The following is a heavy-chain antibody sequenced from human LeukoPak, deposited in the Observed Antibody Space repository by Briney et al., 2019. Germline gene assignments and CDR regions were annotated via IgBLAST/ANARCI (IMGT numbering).Heavy chain of an antibody. Sequence: SETLSLTCTVSGGSISSYYCSWIRQPPGQGLEWIAYMHSTGVDNYSPSLRSRVTMSVDTSKNQCSLKLNSVSAADSAVYYCARFSPFFDSSVHYLDYWGPGILVTVSS. J-gene: IGHJ4*02. D-gene: IGHD3-22*01. CDR3: ARFSPFFDSSVHYLDY. CDR2: MHSTGVD. CDR1: GGSISSYY. V-gene: IGHV4-59*08.